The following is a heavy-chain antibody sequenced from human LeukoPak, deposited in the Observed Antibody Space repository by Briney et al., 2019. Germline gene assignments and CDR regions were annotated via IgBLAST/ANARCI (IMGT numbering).Heavy chain of an antibody. J-gene: IGHJ4*02. CDR1: GYTFTGYY. V-gene: IGHV1-2*02. D-gene: IGHD1-26*01. CDR2: INPNSGGT. Sequence: GASVKVSCEASGYTFTGYYMHWVRQAPGQGLEWMGWINPNSGGTNYAQKFQGRVTMTRDTSISTAYMELSRLRSDDTAVYYCARDKGKYSGSYPLDYWGQGTLVTVSS. CDR3: ARDKGKYSGSYPLDY.